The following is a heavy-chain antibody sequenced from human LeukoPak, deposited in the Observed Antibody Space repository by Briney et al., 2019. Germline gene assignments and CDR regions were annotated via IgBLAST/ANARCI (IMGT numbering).Heavy chain of an antibody. D-gene: IGHD6-13*01. J-gene: IGHJ3*02. CDR2: INPNSGGT. V-gene: IGHV1-2*02. CDR3: ARSKGIAAPLDAFDI. CDR1: GYTFTGYY. Sequence: ASVKVSCKASGYTFTGYYMHWVRQAPGQGLEWMGWINPNSGGTNYAQKFQGRVTMTRDTSISTAYMELSRLRSDDTAVYYCARSKGIAAPLDAFDIWGQGTMVTVSS.